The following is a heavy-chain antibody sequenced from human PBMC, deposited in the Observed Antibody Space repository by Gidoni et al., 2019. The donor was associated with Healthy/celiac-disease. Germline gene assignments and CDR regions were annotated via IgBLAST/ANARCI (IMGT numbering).Heavy chain of an antibody. CDR2: ISYDGSNK. CDR1: GFTFSSYG. Sequence: QVQLVESGGGVVQPGRSLRLSCAASGFTFSSYGMHWVRQAPGKGLEWVSVISYDGSNKYYADSVKGRFTISRDNSKNTLYLQMNSLRAEDTAVYYCAKDISSGWSPYFDYWGQGTLVTVSS. J-gene: IGHJ4*02. CDR3: AKDISSGWSPYFDY. D-gene: IGHD6-19*01. V-gene: IGHV3-30*18.